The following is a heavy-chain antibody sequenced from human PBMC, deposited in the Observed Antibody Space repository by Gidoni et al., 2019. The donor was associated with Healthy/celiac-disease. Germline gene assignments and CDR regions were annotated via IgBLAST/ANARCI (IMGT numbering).Heavy chain of an antibody. D-gene: IGHD6-13*01. CDR3: AKITDRAAAGTGGDLHFDY. CDR1: GFTFSSYA. CDR2: ISGSGGRT. Sequence: SGFTFSSYAMSWVRQAPGKGLEWVSAISGSGGRTYYADSVKGRFTISRDNSKNTLYLQMNSLRAEDTAVYYCAKITDRAAAGTGGDLHFDYWGQGTLVTVSS. J-gene: IGHJ4*02. V-gene: IGHV3-23*01.